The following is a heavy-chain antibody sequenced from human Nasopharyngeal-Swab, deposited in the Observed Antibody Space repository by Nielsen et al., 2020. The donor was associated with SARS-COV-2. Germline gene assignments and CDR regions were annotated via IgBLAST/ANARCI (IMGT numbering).Heavy chain of an antibody. CDR2: ISWNSGSI. CDR3: ARWGVVVPAAQGGGWFDP. CDR1: GFTFDDYA. V-gene: IGHV3-9*01. D-gene: IGHD2-2*01. Sequence: SLKISCAASGFTFDDYAMHWVRQAPGKGLEWVSGISWNSGSIGYADSVKDRFTISRDNAKNSLYLQMNSLRAEDTALYHCARWGVVVPAAQGGGWFDPWGQGTLVTVSS. J-gene: IGHJ5*02.